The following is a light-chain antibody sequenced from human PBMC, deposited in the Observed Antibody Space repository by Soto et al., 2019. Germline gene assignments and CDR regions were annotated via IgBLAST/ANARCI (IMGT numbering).Light chain of an antibody. CDR1: QSIRNY. V-gene: IGKV1-39*01. J-gene: IGKJ1*01. CDR2: AAS. Sequence: DIQMTQSPSSLSASVGDRVTISCRASQSIRNYVSWYQQKPGIAPKLLIRAASTLQSGVPSRFSGSGSGTDFTLTISSLQIEDFATYFCQQTDSTPQTFGQGTNVEI. CDR3: QQTDSTPQT.